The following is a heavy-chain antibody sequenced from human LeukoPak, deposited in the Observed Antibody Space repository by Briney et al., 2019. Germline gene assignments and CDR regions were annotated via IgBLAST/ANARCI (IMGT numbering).Heavy chain of an antibody. CDR2: IKQDGSEK. Sequence: GGSLRLSCAASGFTFSNYWMSWVRQAPGKGLEWVANIKQDGSEKYYVDSVKGRFTISRDNAKNSLYLQMISLRAEDTAVFYCARASKLRLGGLWHKYLDYWGQGTLVTVSS. V-gene: IGHV3-7*01. CDR1: GFTFSNYW. J-gene: IGHJ4*02. CDR3: ARASKLRLGGLWHKYLDY. D-gene: IGHD3-16*01.